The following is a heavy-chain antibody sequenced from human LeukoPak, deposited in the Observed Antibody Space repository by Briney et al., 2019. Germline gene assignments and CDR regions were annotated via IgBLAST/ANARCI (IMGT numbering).Heavy chain of an antibody. V-gene: IGHV3-7*02. CDR1: GFTFSEYW. D-gene: IGHD4-23*01. J-gene: IGHJ4*02. Sequence: GGSLRLSCAASGFTFSEYWMSWVRQAPGKGLEWVANIKQDGSEKYYLDSVKGRFTISRDNAKNSLHLQMNSLRAEDTAIYYCASLYDYGGNSDFDYWGQGTLVTVSS. CDR2: IKQDGSEK. CDR3: ASLYDYGGNSDFDY.